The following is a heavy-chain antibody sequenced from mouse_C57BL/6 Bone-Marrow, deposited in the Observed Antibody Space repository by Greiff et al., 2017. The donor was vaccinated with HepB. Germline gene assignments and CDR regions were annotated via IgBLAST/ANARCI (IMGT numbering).Heavy chain of an antibody. J-gene: IGHJ2*01. CDR2: IYPGSGST. Sequence: QVQLQQPGAELVKPGASVKMSCKASGYTFTSYWITWVKQRPGQGLEWIGDIYPGSGSTNYNEKFKSKATLTVDTSSSTAYMQLSSLTSEDSAVYYGARRGTYYSNLRYFDYWGQGTTLTVSS. CDR1: GYTFTSYW. CDR3: ARRGTYYSNLRYFDY. D-gene: IGHD2-5*01. V-gene: IGHV1-55*01.